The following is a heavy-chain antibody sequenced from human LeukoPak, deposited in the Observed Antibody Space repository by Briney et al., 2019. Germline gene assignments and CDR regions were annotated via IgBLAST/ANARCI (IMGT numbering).Heavy chain of an antibody. Sequence: GGSLRLSCAASGFTFSSYWMSWVRQAPGKGLEWVANIKQDGSEKYYVDSVKGRFTIPRDNAKNSLYLQMNSLRAEDTAVYYCARDQTWLRFGLDYWGQGTLVTVSS. CDR3: ARDQTWLRFGLDY. CDR2: IKQDGSEK. CDR1: GFTFSSYW. V-gene: IGHV3-7*03. D-gene: IGHD5-12*01. J-gene: IGHJ4*02.